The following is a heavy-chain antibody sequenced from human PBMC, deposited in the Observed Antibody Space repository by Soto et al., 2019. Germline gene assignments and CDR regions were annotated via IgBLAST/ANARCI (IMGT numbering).Heavy chain of an antibody. Sequence: VASVKVSCKASGYTFTSYGISWLRQAPGQGLEWMGWISAYNGNTNYAQKLQGRVTMTTDTSTSTAYMELRSLRSDDTAVYYCARVPRIVVVPAAAHNYYYGMDVWGQGTTVTVSS. J-gene: IGHJ6*02. CDR3: ARVPRIVVVPAAAHNYYYGMDV. V-gene: IGHV1-18*01. D-gene: IGHD2-2*01. CDR1: GYTFTSYG. CDR2: ISAYNGNT.